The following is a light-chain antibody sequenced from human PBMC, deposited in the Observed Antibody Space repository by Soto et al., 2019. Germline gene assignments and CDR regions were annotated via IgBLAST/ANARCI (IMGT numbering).Light chain of an antibody. V-gene: IGKV3D-15*01. Sequence: EVVVTQSPATLSVAPGESATFSCRTSQSVSTNVAWYQHRPGQPPRLLIYGASTRATGIPARFSGSGSRTQFTLTISSLQSEDFALYYCLQYNNRPTYTFDQGTQL. CDR1: QSVSTN. CDR3: LQYNNRPTYT. CDR2: GAS. J-gene: IGKJ2*01.